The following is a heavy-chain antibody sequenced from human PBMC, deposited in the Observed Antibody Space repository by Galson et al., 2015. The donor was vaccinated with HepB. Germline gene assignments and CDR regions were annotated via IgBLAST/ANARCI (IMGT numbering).Heavy chain of an antibody. CDR1: GFSFREFD. Sequence: FLRLSCAASGFSFREFDMHWVRQAPGKGLEYVSGMNGYGDRTYYADSVKGRFTISRDNSKNALYLQMTSLTTDDTAVYYCLKCCRDWGQGTLVIVSS. J-gene: IGHJ4*02. V-gene: IGHV3-64D*06. CDR2: MNGYGDRT. CDR3: LKCCRD.